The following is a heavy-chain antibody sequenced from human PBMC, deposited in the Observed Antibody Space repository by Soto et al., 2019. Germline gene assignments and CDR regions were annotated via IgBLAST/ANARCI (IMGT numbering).Heavy chain of an antibody. D-gene: IGHD3-22*01. CDR2: IYSGGPI. Sequence: EVQLVESGGGLVQPGESLRLSCAASGFTVSNKNVNWVRQAPGKGLEWVSVIYSGGPIYYADSVKGRFTVSRDNSKKTFYLQMNTLRAEDTAVYYCTRDLGYYDSSGGDYWAQGTLVTVSS. J-gene: IGHJ4*02. CDR3: TRDLGYYDSSGGDY. CDR1: GFTVSNKN. V-gene: IGHV3-66*01.